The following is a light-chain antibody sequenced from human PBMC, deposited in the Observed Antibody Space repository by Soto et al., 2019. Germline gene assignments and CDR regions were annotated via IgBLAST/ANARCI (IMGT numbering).Light chain of an antibody. J-gene: IGKJ1*01. CDR2: GAS. CDR3: QKYDRAPT. CDR1: HDITNY. Sequence: DIQMTQSPSSLSASVGDRVTITCQASHDITNYLNWYQHKPGKAPKLLIYGASNLETGVPSRFSGSGSGTDFTFTISSLQPEDIATYYCQKYDRAPTFGPGTKVEIK. V-gene: IGKV1-33*01.